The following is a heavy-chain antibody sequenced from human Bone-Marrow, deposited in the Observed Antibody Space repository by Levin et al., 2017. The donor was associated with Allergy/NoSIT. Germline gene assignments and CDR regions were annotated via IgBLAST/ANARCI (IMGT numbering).Heavy chain of an antibody. D-gene: IGHD2-21*01. J-gene: IGHJ5*02. CDR3: ARGSGGYSRFDP. CDR1: GFTFENFG. CDR2: ISGNSGYI. Sequence: GGSLRLSCIASGFTFENFGMNWVRQAPGKGLEWVSSISGNSGYIYYADSVKGRFTISRDNGKKSLYLELNSLTAEDTAVYYCARGSGGYSRFDPWGQGTLVTVSS. V-gene: IGHV3-21*01.